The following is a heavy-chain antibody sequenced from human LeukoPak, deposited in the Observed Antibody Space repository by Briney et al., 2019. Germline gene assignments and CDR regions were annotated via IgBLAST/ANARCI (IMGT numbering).Heavy chain of an antibody. J-gene: IGHJ4*02. V-gene: IGHV5-51*01. CDR1: GYIFTSYW. CDR2: IYPGDSDT. D-gene: IGHD3-22*01. CDR3: ARQEGYYDSSGYHYVDIPLDY. Sequence: GESLKISCKGSGYIFTSYWIGWVRQMPGKGLEWMGIIYPGDSDTRYSPSFQGQVTISADKSISTAYLQWSSLKASDTAMYYCARQEGYYDSSGYHYVDIPLDYWGQGTLVTVSS.